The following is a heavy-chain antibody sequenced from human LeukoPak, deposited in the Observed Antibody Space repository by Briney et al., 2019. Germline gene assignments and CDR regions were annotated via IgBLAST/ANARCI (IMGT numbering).Heavy chain of an antibody. D-gene: IGHD3-10*01. V-gene: IGHV4-34*01. J-gene: IGHJ5*02. Sequence: SETLSLTCAVYGGSFSGYYWSWIRQPPGKGLEWIGEINHSGSTNYNPSLKSRVTISVDTSKNQFSLKLSSVTAADTAVYYRARVYYYYGSGSWFDPWGQGTLVTVSS. CDR1: GGSFSGYY. CDR2: INHSGST. CDR3: ARVYYYYGSGSWFDP.